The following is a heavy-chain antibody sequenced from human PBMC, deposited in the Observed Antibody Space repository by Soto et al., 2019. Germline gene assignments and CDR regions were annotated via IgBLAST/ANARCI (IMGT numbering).Heavy chain of an antibody. CDR2: ISGNGGAT. V-gene: IGHV3-64D*08. D-gene: IGHD1-7*01. CDR3: VKDYGRNWNYVFDF. CDR1: GFIFENFA. J-gene: IGHJ4*02. Sequence: GGSLRLSCSPSGFIFENFAMHWLHQAPGRGLEYVSSISGNGGATHHADSVRGRFTISRDNSKGILFLQMSSLRPEDTAFYYCVKDYGRNWNYVFDFWGQGTLVTVSS.